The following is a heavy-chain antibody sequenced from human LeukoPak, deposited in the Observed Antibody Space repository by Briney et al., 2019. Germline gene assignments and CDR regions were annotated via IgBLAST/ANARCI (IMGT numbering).Heavy chain of an antibody. CDR3: ARQRRSKSNYYYYMDV. CDR1: GYSFTSYW. D-gene: IGHD3-10*01. CDR2: IYPGDSDT. J-gene: IGHJ6*03. V-gene: IGHV5-51*01. Sequence: GESLKISXKGSGYSFTSYWIGWVRQMPGKGREWMGIIYPGDSDTRYSPSFQGQVTISADKSISTAYLQWSSLKASDTAMYYCARQRRSKSNYYYYMDVWGKGTTVTVSS.